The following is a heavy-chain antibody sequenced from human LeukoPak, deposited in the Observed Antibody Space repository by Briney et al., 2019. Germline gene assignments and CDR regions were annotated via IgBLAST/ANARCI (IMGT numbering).Heavy chain of an antibody. V-gene: IGHV1-2*02. CDR1: GYTFTGYY. CDR2: INPNSGGT. CDR3: ARALRFLEWLTYYGMDV. D-gene: IGHD3-3*01. J-gene: IGHJ6*02. Sequence: ASVKVSCKASGYTFTGYYMHWVRQAPGQGLEWMGWINPNSGGTNYAQKFQGRVTMTRDTSISTVYMELSSLRSEDTAVYYCARALRFLEWLTYYGMDVWGQGTTVTVSS.